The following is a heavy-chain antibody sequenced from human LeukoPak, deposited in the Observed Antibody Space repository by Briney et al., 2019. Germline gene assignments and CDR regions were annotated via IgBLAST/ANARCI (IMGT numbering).Heavy chain of an antibody. Sequence: GGSLRLSCAASGFTFSDYSMNWVRQTPRKGLEWVSCISGSGSYIYYADSVKGRFTISRDNSKNSLHLQVNSLRAEDTAVYYCVRERFHGSGAPKFDLWGQGTLGTVSS. CDR2: ISGSGSYI. J-gene: IGHJ4*02. CDR1: GFTFSDYS. CDR3: VRERFHGSGAPKFDL. D-gene: IGHD3-10*01. V-gene: IGHV3-21*06.